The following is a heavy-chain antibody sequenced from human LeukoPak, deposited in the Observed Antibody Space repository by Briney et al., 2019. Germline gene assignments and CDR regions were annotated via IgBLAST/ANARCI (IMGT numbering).Heavy chain of an antibody. CDR2: ISAYNGNT. V-gene: IGHV1-18*01. Sequence: ASVKVSCKASGYTFTSYGISWVRQAPGQGLEWMGWISAYNGNTNYAQKLQGRVTMTTDTSTSTAYVELRSLRSDDTAVYYCARAAIGTFWNDAPPERRMEFDPWGQGTLVTVSS. D-gene: IGHD1-1*01. CDR1: GYTFTSYG. J-gene: IGHJ5*02. CDR3: ARAAIGTFWNDAPPERRMEFDP.